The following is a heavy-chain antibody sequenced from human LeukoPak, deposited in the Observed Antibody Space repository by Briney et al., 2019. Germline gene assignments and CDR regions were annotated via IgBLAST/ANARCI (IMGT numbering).Heavy chain of an antibody. CDR2: ISSSSSYI. CDR1: GFTFSSYS. Sequence: GGSLRLSCAASGFTFSSYSMNWVRQAPGKGLEWVSSISSSSSYIYYADSVKGRFTISRDNAKNSLYLQMNSLRAEDTAVYYCARGGGVYSSGWYAGDYWGQGTLVTVSS. V-gene: IGHV3-21*01. CDR3: ARGGGVYSSGWYAGDY. D-gene: IGHD6-19*01. J-gene: IGHJ4*02.